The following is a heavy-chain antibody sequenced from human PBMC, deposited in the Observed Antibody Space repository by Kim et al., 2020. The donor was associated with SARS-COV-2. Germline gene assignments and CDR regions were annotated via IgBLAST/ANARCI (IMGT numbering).Heavy chain of an antibody. CDR2: IYYSGST. J-gene: IGHJ4*02. CDR3: ARQRRYCSGGSCYSGYGPYFDY. Sequence: SETLSLTCTVSGGSISSSSYYWGWIRQPPGKGLEWIGSIYYSGSTYYNPSLKSRVTISVDTSKNQFSLKLSSVTAADTAVYYCARQRRYCSGGSCYSGYGPYFDYWGQGTLVTVSS. V-gene: IGHV4-39*01. D-gene: IGHD2-15*01. CDR1: GGSISSSSYY.